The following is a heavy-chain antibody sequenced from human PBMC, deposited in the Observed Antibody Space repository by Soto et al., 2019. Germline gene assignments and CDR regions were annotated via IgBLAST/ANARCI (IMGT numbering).Heavy chain of an antibody. Sequence: ETLSLTCAVYGGSFSGYYWSWIRQPPGKGLEWIGEINHSGSTNYNPSLKSRVTISVDTSKNQFSLKLSSVTAADTAVYYCARVLVGAKYYGLDGWGQGTTVTVAS. V-gene: IGHV4-34*01. J-gene: IGHJ6*02. CDR2: INHSGST. CDR3: ARVLVGAKYYGLDG. D-gene: IGHD1-26*01. CDR1: GGSFSGYY.